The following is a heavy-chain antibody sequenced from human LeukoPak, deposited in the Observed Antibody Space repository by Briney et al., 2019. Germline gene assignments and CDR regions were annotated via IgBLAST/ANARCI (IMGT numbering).Heavy chain of an antibody. J-gene: IGHJ4*02. D-gene: IGHD3-10*01. V-gene: IGHV3-7*01. CDR1: GFTFSSYW. CDR2: IKQDGSEK. Sequence: GGSLRLXCAASGFTFSSYWMSWGRQAPGKGLEWVANIKQDGSEKYYVDSVEGRFTISRDNAKNSLYLQMNSLRAEDTAVYYCARHRRYYGSGDYFDYWGQGTLVTVSS. CDR3: ARHRRYYGSGDYFDY.